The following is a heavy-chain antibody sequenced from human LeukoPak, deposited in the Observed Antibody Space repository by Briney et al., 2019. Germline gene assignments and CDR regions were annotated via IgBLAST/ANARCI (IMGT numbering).Heavy chain of an antibody. Sequence: KSSETLSLTCTVSGGSISSGDYYWNWIRQPPGKGLGWIGYIYYSGTTYYNPSLKSRLTISVDTSWNQFSLTLSSVTAADTGVYYCARRRYYDSTGYLDWGQGTLVSVS. V-gene: IGHV4-30-4*08. CDR3: ARRRYYDSTGYLD. J-gene: IGHJ1*01. CDR2: IYYSGTT. CDR1: GGSISSGDYY. D-gene: IGHD3-22*01.